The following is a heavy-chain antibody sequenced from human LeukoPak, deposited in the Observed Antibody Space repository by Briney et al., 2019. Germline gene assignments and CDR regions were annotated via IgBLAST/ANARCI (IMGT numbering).Heavy chain of an antibody. V-gene: IGHV3-23*01. CDR3: AKGLSSSWNMYGVDV. CDR1: GFTFDNYA. D-gene: IGHD6-13*01. Sequence: GGSLRLSCAGSGFTFDNYAMGWVRQAPGKGLEWVSGISASGGSTYYADSVKGRFTISRDNSKNTLYVQMNSLRAEDTAVYYCAKGLSSSWNMYGVDVWGQGTTVSVSS. CDR2: ISASGGST. J-gene: IGHJ6*02.